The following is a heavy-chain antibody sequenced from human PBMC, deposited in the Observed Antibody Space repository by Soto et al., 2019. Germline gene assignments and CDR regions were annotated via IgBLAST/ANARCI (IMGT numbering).Heavy chain of an antibody. Sequence: GGSLRLSCAASGFTFSNAWMNWVRQAPGKGLEWVGRIKSKTDGGTTDYAAPVKGRFTISRDDSKNTLYLQMNSLKTEDTAVYYCTTGSRDGYNFPQAYWGQGTLVTVSS. J-gene: IGHJ4*02. V-gene: IGHV3-15*07. CDR1: GFTFSNAW. CDR2: IKSKTDGGTT. D-gene: IGHD5-12*01. CDR3: TTGSRDGYNFPQAY.